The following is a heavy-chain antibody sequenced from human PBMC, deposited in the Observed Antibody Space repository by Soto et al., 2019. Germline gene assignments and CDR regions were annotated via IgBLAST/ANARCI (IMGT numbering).Heavy chain of an antibody. CDR3: ARRTNGMVRGVNRYLDY. J-gene: IGHJ4*02. Sequence: GASVKVSCKASGYTFTSYGISWVRQAPGQGLEWMGWISAYNGNTNYAQKLQGRVTMTTDTSTSTAYMELRSLRSDDTAVYYCARRTNGMVRGVNRYLDYWGQGTLVTVSS. CDR1: GYTFTSYG. V-gene: IGHV1-18*01. D-gene: IGHD3-10*01. CDR2: ISAYNGNT.